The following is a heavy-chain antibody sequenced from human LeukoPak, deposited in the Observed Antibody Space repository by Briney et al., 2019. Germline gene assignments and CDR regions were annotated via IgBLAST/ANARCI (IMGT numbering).Heavy chain of an antibody. CDR1: GYSFTSYW. CDR2: IYAGDSDT. CDR3: ARGPRYYYDSSGYRHFDY. J-gene: IGHJ4*02. V-gene: IGHV5-51*01. D-gene: IGHD3-22*01. Sequence: GESLKISCKGSGYSFTSYWIGWVRQMPGKGLEWMGIIYAGDSDTRYSPSFQGQVTISADKSISTAYLQWSSLKASDTAMYYCARGPRYYYDSSGYRHFDYWGQGTLVTVSS.